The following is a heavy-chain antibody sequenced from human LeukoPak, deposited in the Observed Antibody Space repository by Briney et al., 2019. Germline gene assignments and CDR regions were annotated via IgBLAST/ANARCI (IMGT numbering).Heavy chain of an antibody. Sequence: PSETLSLTCTVSGGSISGSSYYWGWIRQPPGKGLEWIGSIYYSGSTYYNPSLKSRVTISVDTSKNQFSLKLSSVTAADTAVYYCARRYSSSWYPFDYWGQGTLVTVSS. V-gene: IGHV4-39*01. J-gene: IGHJ4*02. CDR1: GGSISGSSYY. CDR3: ARRYSSSWYPFDY. D-gene: IGHD6-13*01. CDR2: IYYSGST.